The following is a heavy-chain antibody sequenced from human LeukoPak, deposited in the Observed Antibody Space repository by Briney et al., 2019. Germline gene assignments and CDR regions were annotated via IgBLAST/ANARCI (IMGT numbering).Heavy chain of an antibody. D-gene: IGHD2-2*02. V-gene: IGHV4-61*02. Sequence: PSQTLSLTCTVSGGSISSGSYYWRWIRQPAGKGLEWIGRIYTSGSTNYNPSLKSRVTISVDTSKNQFSLKLSSVTAADTAVYYCARAPDCSSTSCYTYHYGMDVWGQGTTVTVSS. CDR2: IYTSGST. J-gene: IGHJ6*02. CDR1: GGSISSGSYY. CDR3: ARAPDCSSTSCYTYHYGMDV.